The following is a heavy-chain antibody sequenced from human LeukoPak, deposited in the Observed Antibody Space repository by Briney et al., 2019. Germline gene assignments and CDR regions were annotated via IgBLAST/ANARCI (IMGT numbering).Heavy chain of an antibody. CDR2: IKQDGSEK. J-gene: IGHJ4*02. CDR1: GFTFSSYW. V-gene: IGHV3-7*01. CDR3: ARDGEDFFCAFDY. Sequence: VGSLRLSCAASGFTFSSYWMHWVRQAPGKGLEWVANIKQDGSEKYYVDSVKGRFTISRDNAKNALYLQMNSLRVEDTAVYYCARDGEDFFCAFDYWGQGNLVTVSS. D-gene: IGHD7-27*01.